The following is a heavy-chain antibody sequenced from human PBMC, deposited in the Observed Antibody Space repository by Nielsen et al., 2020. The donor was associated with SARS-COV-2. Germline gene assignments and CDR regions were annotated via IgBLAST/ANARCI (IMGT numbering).Heavy chain of an antibody. D-gene: IGHD1-26*01. CDR1: GFTFSSYS. J-gene: IGHJ4*02. CDR3: ARGPIVGALRRSTSTTVPFDY. Sequence: GGSLRLSCAASGFTFSSYSMNWVRQAPGKGLEWVSYISSSSSTIYYADSVKGRFTISRDNAKNSLYLQMNSLRAEDTAVYYCARGPIVGALRRSTSTTVPFDYWGQGTLVTVSS. V-gene: IGHV3-48*01. CDR2: ISSSSSTI.